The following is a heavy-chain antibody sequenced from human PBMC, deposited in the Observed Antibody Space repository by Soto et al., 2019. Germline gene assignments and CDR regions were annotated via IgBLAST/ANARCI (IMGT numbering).Heavy chain of an antibody. CDR2: ISGSGDST. V-gene: IGHV3-23*01. CDR1: GFTFSSYA. CDR3: AGRGSGSYYDI. Sequence: EVQLLESGGGLVQPGGSLRLSCAASGFTFSSYAMRWVRQAPVKGVEWVSAISGSGDSTYYADSVKGRFTISRDNSKNTMYLQRNSLRAEDTAVYYCAGRGSGSYYDIWGQGTLVTVSS. D-gene: IGHD1-26*01. J-gene: IGHJ4*02.